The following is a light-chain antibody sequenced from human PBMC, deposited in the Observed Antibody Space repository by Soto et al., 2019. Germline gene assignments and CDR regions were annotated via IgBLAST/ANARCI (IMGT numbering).Light chain of an antibody. CDR1: QSISSW. CDR3: QQSNSYSRT. CDR2: KAS. J-gene: IGKJ1*01. V-gene: IGKV1-5*03. Sequence: DIQMTQSPSTLSASVGDRVTITCRASQSISSWLGWYQQKPGKAPKLLIYKASNLESGVPSRFSGSGSGTEFTLTISSLQPDDFATSHCQQSNSYSRTFGQGTKVEIK.